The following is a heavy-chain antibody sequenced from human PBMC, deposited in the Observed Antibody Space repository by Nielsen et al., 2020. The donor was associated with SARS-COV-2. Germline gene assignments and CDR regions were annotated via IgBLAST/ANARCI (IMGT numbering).Heavy chain of an antibody. D-gene: IGHD6-19*01. CDR1: GGSISGGGYY. CDR2: ISYSGST. Sequence: SETLSLTCTVSGGSISGGGYYWTWIRQHPGTGQEWIGNISYSGSTYYNPSLKSRVTISVDTSKNHFSLKLSSVTAADTAVYYCARDHSSGWYYFDYWGQGTLVTVSS. V-gene: IGHV4-31*03. CDR3: ARDHSSGWYYFDY. J-gene: IGHJ4*02.